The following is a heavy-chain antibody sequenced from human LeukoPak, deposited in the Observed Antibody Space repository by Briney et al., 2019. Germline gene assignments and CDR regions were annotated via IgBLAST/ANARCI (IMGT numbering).Heavy chain of an antibody. CDR3: AREDSGWYVDY. CDR1: GYTFTDYY. J-gene: IGHJ4*02. CDR2: INPNSAGT. V-gene: IGHV1-2*02. Sequence: GASVKVSCKASGYTFTDYYMHWVRQAPGQGLEWMGWINPNSAGTNYAQTFEGRVTMTRDTSISTAYLELSRLRSDDTAVYYCAREDSGWYVDYWGQGTLVTVSS. D-gene: IGHD6-19*01.